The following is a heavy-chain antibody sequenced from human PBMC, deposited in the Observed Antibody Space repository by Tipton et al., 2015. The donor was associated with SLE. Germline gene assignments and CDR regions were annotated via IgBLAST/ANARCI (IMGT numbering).Heavy chain of an antibody. CDR2: ISGSGTTT. CDR3: ATQLGMDAFHI. CDR1: GFTFNNYE. D-gene: IGHD7-27*01. V-gene: IGHV3-48*03. J-gene: IGHJ3*02. Sequence: SLRLSCAASGFTFNNYEMNWVRQAPGKGLEWISYISGSGTTTYYADSVKGRFTISRDNARNSLYLQMNSLRAEDTAVYYCATQLGMDAFHIWGQGTLVTVSS.